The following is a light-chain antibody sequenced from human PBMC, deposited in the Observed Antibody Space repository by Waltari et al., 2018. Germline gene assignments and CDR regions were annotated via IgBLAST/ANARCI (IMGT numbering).Light chain of an antibody. V-gene: IGKV3-15*01. CDR3: QQYNNWPET. CDR1: QSIGSN. CDR2: GAS. Sequence: DIVMTQSPATLSVSPGERATLSCRASQSIGSNLAWYQHKPGRAPSFLIYGASTRATGIPARFSGSGSGTEFTLTISSLQSADFAVYYCQQYNNWPETFGQGTKVEIK. J-gene: IGKJ1*01.